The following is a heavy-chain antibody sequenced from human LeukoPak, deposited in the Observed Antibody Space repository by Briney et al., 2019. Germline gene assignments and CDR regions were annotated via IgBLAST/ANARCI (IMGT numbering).Heavy chain of an antibody. V-gene: IGHV3-74*01. CDR3: ARDDYGDYYFDY. CDR1: GFTFSSVW. D-gene: IGHD4-17*01. Sequence: GGSLRLSCAASGFTFSSVWMHWVRRAPGKGVGWVSRINSDGSSTLYADSVKGRFTISRDNAKNTLYLQMNSLRAEDTAVYYCARDDYGDYYFDYWGQGTLVTVSS. CDR2: INSDGSST. J-gene: IGHJ4*02.